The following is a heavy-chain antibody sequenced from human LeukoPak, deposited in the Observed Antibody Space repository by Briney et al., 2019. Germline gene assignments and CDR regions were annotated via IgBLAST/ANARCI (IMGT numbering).Heavy chain of an antibody. CDR2: ISYDGSNK. CDR1: GFTFSSYA. Sequence: GRSLRLSCAASGFTFSSYAMHWVRQAPGKGLEWVAVISYDGSNKYYADSVKGRFTISRDNSKNTLYLQMNSLRAEDTAVYYCAISDSTFETVDYWGQGTLVTVSS. D-gene: IGHD3-22*01. CDR3: AISDSTFETVDY. J-gene: IGHJ4*02. V-gene: IGHV3-30-3*01.